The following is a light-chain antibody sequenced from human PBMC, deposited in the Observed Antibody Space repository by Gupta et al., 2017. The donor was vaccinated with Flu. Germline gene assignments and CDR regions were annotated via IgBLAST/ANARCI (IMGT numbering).Light chain of an antibody. Sequence: EIVLTQSPATLSLSPGERATLSCSASQSVSSYLAWYQQKPGQAPRLLIYDASNRATGIPGRFSGSGSGTDFNLTISSLDPEDFAVYYCQQRSNWLTFGGGTKVQIK. V-gene: IGKV3-11*01. CDR3: QQRSNWLT. CDR2: DAS. CDR1: QSVSSY. J-gene: IGKJ4*01.